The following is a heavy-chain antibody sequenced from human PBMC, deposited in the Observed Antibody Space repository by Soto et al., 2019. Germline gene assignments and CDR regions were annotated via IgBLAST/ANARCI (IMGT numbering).Heavy chain of an antibody. CDR2: INSDGSTT. Sequence: EVQLVESGGGLVHPGGSLRLSCAASGFTFNSHWMHWARQAPGKGLVWISRINSDGSTTNYADSVKGRLTISRDNAKNTVDVQINSLRAEDTAVYYCARGAKGAYYMDVWGKGTTVTVSS. CDR1: GFTFNSHW. V-gene: IGHV3-74*01. J-gene: IGHJ6*03. D-gene: IGHD2-21*01. CDR3: ARGAKGAYYMDV.